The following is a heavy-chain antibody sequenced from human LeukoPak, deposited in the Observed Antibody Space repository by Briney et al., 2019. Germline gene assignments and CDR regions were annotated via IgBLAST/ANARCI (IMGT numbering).Heavy chain of an antibody. CDR2: ISYDGSNK. D-gene: IGHD6-13*01. CDR1: GFTFSSYA. J-gene: IGHJ2*01. V-gene: IGHV3-30-3*01. Sequence: GRSLRLSCAASGFTFSSYAMHWVRQAPGKGLEWVAVISYDGSNKYYADSVKGRFTISRDNSKNTLYLQMNSLRAEDTAVYYRARDPGSSWYRPKWYFDLWGRGTLVTVSS. CDR3: ARDPGSSWYRPKWYFDL.